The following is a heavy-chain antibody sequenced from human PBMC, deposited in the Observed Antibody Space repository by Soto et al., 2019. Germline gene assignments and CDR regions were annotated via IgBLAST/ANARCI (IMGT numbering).Heavy chain of an antibody. CDR1: GFTFSNYG. V-gene: IGHV3-30*18. CDR3: AKVTGYCSSSSCRRDYYYYGMDV. CDR2: ISYDGSDK. Sequence: GSLRLSCAASGFTFSNYGMHWVRQAPGKGLEWVAVISYDGSDKYYADSVKGRFSISRDNSKNTLYLQMNSLRAEDTAVYYCAKVTGYCSSSSCRRDYYYYGMDVWGQGTTVTVSS. J-gene: IGHJ6*02. D-gene: IGHD2-2*01.